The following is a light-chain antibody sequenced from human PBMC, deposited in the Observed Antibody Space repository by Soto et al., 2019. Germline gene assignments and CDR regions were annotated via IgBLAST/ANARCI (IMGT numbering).Light chain of an antibody. CDR2: DAS. CDR3: QQYNSWQLS. Sequence: DIQVTQSPPTLSASVGDRVTITCRASQTISTWMAWYQQKPGKAPKLLVYDASTLQSGVASRFSGSGSGTEFTLTISSLQPDDSATYYCQQYNSWQLSFGGGTKVDIK. CDR1: QTISTW. V-gene: IGKV1-5*01. J-gene: IGKJ4*01.